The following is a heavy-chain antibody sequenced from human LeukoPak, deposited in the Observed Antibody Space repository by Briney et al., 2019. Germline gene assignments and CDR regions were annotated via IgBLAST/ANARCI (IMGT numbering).Heavy chain of an antibody. J-gene: IGHJ6*02. CDR3: ARGGGGTAMVSPRTRTGEYGMDV. D-gene: IGHD5-18*01. CDR1: GYTFTGYY. CDR2: IIPIFGTA. Sequence: GASVKVSCKASGYTFTGYYMHWVRQAPGQGLEWMGGIIPIFGTANYAQKFQGRVTITADESTSTAYMELSSLRSEDTAVYYCARGGGGTAMVSPRTRTGEYGMDVWGQGTTVTVSS. V-gene: IGHV1-69*13.